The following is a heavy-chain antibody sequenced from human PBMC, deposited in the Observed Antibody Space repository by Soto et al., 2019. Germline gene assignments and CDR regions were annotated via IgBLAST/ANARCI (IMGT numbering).Heavy chain of an antibody. Sequence: SETLSLTCAVYGGSFIGYYWSWIRQPPGKGLEWIGEINHSGSTNYNPSLKSRVTISVDTSKNQFSLKLSSVTAADTAVYYCARGHNYGSGTFYGMDVWGQGTTVTVSS. CDR3: ARGHNYGSGTFYGMDV. CDR2: INHSGST. J-gene: IGHJ6*02. V-gene: IGHV4-34*01. D-gene: IGHD3-10*01. CDR1: GGSFIGYY.